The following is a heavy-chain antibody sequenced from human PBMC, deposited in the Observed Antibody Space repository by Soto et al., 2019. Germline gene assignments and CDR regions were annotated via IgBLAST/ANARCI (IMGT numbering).Heavy chain of an antibody. J-gene: IGHJ4*02. V-gene: IGHV3-7*01. CDR2: INEDGSAG. Sequence: PGGSLRLSFAASGFTFSNHWMTWIRQSPGKGPERVANINEDGSAGYYVDSVRGRFIISRDNAKNSLYLQMNGLRADDTAVYYCARDIPRGASYLDNCGQGPLVTVSS. CDR1: GFTFSNHW. D-gene: IGHD1-26*01. CDR3: ARDIPRGASYLDN.